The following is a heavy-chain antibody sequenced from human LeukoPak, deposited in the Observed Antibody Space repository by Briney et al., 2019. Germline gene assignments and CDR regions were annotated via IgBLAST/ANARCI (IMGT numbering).Heavy chain of an antibody. D-gene: IGHD1-26*01. CDR1: GYTFTGYY. CDR3: AREGVGATYGAFDI. V-gene: IGHV1-2*02. CDR2: INPNSGGT. Sequence: ASVEVSCKASGYTFTGYYMHWVRQAPGQGLEWMGWINPNSGGTNYAQKFQGRVTMTRDTSISTAYMELSRLRSDNTAVYYCAREGVGATYGAFDIWGQGTMVTVSS. J-gene: IGHJ3*02.